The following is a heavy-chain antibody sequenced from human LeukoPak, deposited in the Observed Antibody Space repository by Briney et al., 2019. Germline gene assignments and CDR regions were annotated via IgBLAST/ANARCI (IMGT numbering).Heavy chain of an antibody. V-gene: IGHV4-59*12. J-gene: IGHJ3*02. Sequence: SETLSLTCTVSGGSISSYYWSWIRQPPGKGLEWIGYIYYSGSTNYNPSLKSRVTISVDTSKNQFSLQLISVTPEDTAVYYCARERGAWHPEEAFHIWGQGTMVTVSS. D-gene: IGHD1-14*01. CDR1: GGSISSYY. CDR2: IYYSGST. CDR3: ARERGAWHPEEAFHI.